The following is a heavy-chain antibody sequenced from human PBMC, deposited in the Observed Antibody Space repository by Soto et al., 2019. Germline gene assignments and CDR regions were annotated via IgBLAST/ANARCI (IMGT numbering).Heavy chain of an antibody. V-gene: IGHV3-30*18. D-gene: IGHD3-3*01. Sequence: GGSLRLSCAASGFTFSNYGIDWVRQAPGKGLEWVAVISHDGNKKYYADSVKGRFTVSRDNSKKTVYLQMNSLRAEDTAMYYCAKSSGDFWSGYYTAHYWGQGTLVTVSS. CDR3: AKSSGDFWSGYYTAHY. CDR1: GFTFSNYG. J-gene: IGHJ4*02. CDR2: ISHDGNKK.